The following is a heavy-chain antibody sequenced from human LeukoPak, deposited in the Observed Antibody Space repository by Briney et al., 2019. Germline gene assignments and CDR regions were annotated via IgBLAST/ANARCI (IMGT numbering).Heavy chain of an antibody. CDR1: GYTFTSYG. Sequence: ASVKVSCKASGYTFTSYGISWVRQAPGQGLEWMGWISAYNGNTNYAQKLQGRVTMTTDTSTSTAYMDPRRLRSDDTAVYYCARDVYRPRRTTGYYPYDYGMDVWGQGTTVTVSS. V-gene: IGHV1-18*01. CDR2: ISAYNGNT. J-gene: IGHJ6*02. CDR3: ARDVYRPRRTTGYYPYDYGMDV. D-gene: IGHD3-9*01.